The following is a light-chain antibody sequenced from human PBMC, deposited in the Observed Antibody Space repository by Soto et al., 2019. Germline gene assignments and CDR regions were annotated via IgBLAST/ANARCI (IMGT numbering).Light chain of an antibody. Sequence: QSALTQPASVSGSPGQSITLSCTGTSSDIGGSYYVSWYQHHPTKAPKLVIYESSNRPSGVSNRFSGSKSGYTASLTISGLQPEDEADYYCSSFSATAILVFGTGTKVTVL. CDR3: SSFSATAILV. CDR1: SSDIGGSYY. V-gene: IGLV2-14*01. J-gene: IGLJ1*01. CDR2: ESS.